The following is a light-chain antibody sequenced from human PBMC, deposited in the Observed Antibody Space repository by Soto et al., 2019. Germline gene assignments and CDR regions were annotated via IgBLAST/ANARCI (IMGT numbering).Light chain of an antibody. CDR1: QSISSW. Sequence: DIQMTQSPSTLSASVGDRVTITCRASQSISSWLAWYQQKPGKAPKLLIYKASSLESGAPSRFSGSGSGTEFNLTISSLQPDDFATYYCQQYNSYWTFGQGTKVDIK. CDR2: KAS. J-gene: IGKJ1*01. V-gene: IGKV1-5*03. CDR3: QQYNSYWT.